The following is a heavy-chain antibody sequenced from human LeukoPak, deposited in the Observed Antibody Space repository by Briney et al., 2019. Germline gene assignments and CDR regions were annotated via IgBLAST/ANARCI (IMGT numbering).Heavy chain of an antibody. J-gene: IGHJ4*02. CDR2: IKQDGSEK. V-gene: IGHV3-7*01. D-gene: IGHD4-17*01. CDR3: ARADYGDSSFDY. Sequence: GGSLRLSCAASGFMFSTYWMSWVRQAPGKGLEWVANIKQDGSEKYYVDSVKGRFTISRDNAKNTLYLQMNSLRAEDTAVYYCARADYGDSSFDYWGQGTLVTVSS. CDR1: GFMFSTYW.